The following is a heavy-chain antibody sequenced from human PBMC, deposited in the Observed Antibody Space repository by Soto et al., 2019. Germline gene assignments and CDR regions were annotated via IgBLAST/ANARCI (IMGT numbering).Heavy chain of an antibody. J-gene: IGHJ4*02. Sequence: PSETLSLTCTVSGGSISSYYWSWIRQPPGKGLEWIGYIYYSGSTNYNPSLKSRVTISVDTSKNQSSLKLSSVTAADTAVYYCARRVDYVWGSYRYSPYFDYWGQGTLVTVSS. CDR2: IYYSGST. CDR3: ARRVDYVWGSYRYSPYFDY. CDR1: GGSISSYY. D-gene: IGHD3-16*02. V-gene: IGHV4-59*08.